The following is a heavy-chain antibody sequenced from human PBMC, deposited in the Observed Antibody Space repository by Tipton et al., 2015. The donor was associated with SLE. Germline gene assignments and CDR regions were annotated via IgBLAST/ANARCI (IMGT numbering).Heavy chain of an antibody. CDR2: INHSGST. CDR1: GYSISSGYY. J-gene: IGHJ4*02. V-gene: IGHV4-34*01. Sequence: TLSLTCAVSGYSISSGYYWSWIRQPPGKGLEWIGEINHSGSTNYNPPLKSRVTISVDTSKNQFSLKLSSVTAADTAVYYCARGIKGPFDYWGQGTLVTVSS. CDR3: ARGIKGPFDY.